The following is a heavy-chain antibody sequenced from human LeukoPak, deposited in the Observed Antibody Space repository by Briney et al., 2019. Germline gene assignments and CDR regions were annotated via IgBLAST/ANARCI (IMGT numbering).Heavy chain of an antibody. V-gene: IGHV3-23*01. CDR2: ISNSGYNT. J-gene: IGHJ4*01. D-gene: IGHD1-26*01. Sequence: GGSLRLSCAASGFSVSSRAMSWVRLAPGKGLEWVSTISNSGYNTWYADSVKGRFTISRDNSQNTLYLQMSSLRAEDTALYFCARHDGSSFIYYVDHWGHGALVTVSS. CDR1: GFSVSSRA. CDR3: ARHDGSSFIYYVDH.